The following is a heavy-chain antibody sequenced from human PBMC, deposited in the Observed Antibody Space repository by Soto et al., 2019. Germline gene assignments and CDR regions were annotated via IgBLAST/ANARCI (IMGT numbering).Heavy chain of an antibody. D-gene: IGHD4-17*01. Sequence: QVQLQESGPGLVKPSQTLSLTCTVSGGSISSGGYYWSWIRQHPGKGLEWIGYIYYSGSTYYNPCLKIRVTISVDTSKNQSSLKLSSVSAADTAVYYCARKATVTTCFDYWGQGTLVTVPS. V-gene: IGHV4-31*03. J-gene: IGHJ4*02. CDR3: ARKATVTTCFDY. CDR1: GGSISSGGYY. CDR2: IYYSGST.